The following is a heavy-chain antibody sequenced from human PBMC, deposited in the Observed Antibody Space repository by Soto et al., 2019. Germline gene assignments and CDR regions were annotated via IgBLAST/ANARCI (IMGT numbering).Heavy chain of an antibody. CDR3: ARKIAGYSYGRDAFDI. CDR2: IYPGDSDT. V-gene: IGHV5-51*01. D-gene: IGHD5-18*01. Sequence: PGESLKISCKGSGYSFTSYWIGWVRQMPGKGLEWMGIIYPGDSDTRYSPSFQGQVTISADKSISTAYLQWSSLKASDTAMYYCARKIAGYSYGRDAFDIWGQGTMVT. J-gene: IGHJ3*02. CDR1: GYSFTSYW.